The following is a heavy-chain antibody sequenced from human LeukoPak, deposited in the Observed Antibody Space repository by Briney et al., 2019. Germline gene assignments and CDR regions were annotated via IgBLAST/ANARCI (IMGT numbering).Heavy chain of an antibody. Sequence: GGSLRLSCAASGFTFSDYYMNWVRQAPGKGLEWVSSISSSSSYIYYADSVKGRFTISRDNAKNSLYLQMNSLRAEDTAVYYCARFDYYDSSGQMAGFDYWGQGTLVTVSS. CDR1: GFTFSDYY. D-gene: IGHD3-22*01. J-gene: IGHJ4*02. CDR2: ISSSSSYI. V-gene: IGHV3-21*01. CDR3: ARFDYYDSSGQMAGFDY.